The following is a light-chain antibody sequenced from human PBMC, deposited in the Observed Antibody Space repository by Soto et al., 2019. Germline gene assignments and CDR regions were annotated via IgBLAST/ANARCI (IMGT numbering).Light chain of an antibody. CDR2: DES. CDR1: QRISTY. Sequence: DIQVPQSPSSLSASVGDRFTITCRASQRISTYLNWYQQKTGKAPKFLIYDESNLQSGVPSRLSGGGSGTDLNLTISSLQPEDFATYYCQQSYSTPRTCGQGTKVDIK. V-gene: IGKV1-39*01. CDR3: QQSYSTPRT. J-gene: IGKJ1*01.